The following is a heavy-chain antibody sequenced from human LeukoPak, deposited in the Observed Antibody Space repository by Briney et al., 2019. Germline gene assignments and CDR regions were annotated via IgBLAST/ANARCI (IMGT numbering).Heavy chain of an antibody. J-gene: IGHJ4*02. D-gene: IGHD1-26*01. CDR3: ANWQSGSRVFFDY. Sequence: PGGSLRLSCAASGFTFSSYALSWVRQAPGKGLEWVSAISANGDSTYYADSVKGRFTISRDNSKNTLYLHMNSLTAEDTAVYYCANWQSGSRVFFDYWGQGTLVTVSS. CDR1: GFTFSSYA. CDR2: ISANGDST. V-gene: IGHV3-23*01.